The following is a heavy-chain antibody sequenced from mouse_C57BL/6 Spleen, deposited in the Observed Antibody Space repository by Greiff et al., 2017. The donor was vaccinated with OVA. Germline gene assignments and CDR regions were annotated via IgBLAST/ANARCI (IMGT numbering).Heavy chain of an antibody. J-gene: IGHJ1*03. CDR2: IDPSDSYT. Sequence: QVQLPQPGAELVRPGTSVKLSCKASGYTFTSYWMHWVKQRPGQGLEWIGVIDPSDSYTNYNQKFKGKATLTVDTSSSTAYMQLSSLTSEDSAVYYCARGGGTDWYFDVWGTGTTVTVSS. D-gene: IGHD2-14*01. V-gene: IGHV1-59*01. CDR3: ARGGGTDWYFDV. CDR1: GYTFTSYW.